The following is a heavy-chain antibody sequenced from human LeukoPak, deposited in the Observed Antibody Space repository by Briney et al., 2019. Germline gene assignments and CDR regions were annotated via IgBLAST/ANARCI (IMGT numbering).Heavy chain of an antibody. Sequence: SETLSLTCTVSGGSISSYYWSWIRQPAGKGLEWIGEINHSGSTNYNPSLKSRVTISVDTSKNQFSLKLSSVTAADTAVYYCARETVRKCFDYWGQGTLVTVSS. CDR1: GGSISSYY. D-gene: IGHD1-1*01. V-gene: IGHV4-34*01. CDR3: ARETVRKCFDY. J-gene: IGHJ4*02. CDR2: INHSGST.